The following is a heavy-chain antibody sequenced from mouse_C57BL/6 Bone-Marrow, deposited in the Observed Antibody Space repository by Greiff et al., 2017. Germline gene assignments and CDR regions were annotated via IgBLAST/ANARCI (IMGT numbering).Heavy chain of an antibody. Sequence: QVQLQQSGSELRSPGSSVKLSCKDFDSEVFPIAYMSWVRQKPGHGFEWIGGILPSIGRTIYGEKFEDKATLDADTLSNTAYLELNSLTSEDSAIYYCARLTTVVPYWYFDVWGTGTTVTVSS. CDR3: ARLTTVVPYWYFDV. CDR2: ILPSIGRT. J-gene: IGHJ1*03. CDR1: DSEVFPIAY. D-gene: IGHD1-1*01. V-gene: IGHV15-2*01.